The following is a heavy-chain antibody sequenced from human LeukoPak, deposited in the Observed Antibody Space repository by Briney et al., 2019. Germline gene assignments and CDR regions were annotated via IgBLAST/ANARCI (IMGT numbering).Heavy chain of an antibody. CDR2: IYYSGST. D-gene: IGHD5-12*01. V-gene: IGHV4-59*01. CDR3: ARGFDSKSTYFDY. CDR1: GGSITNYY. J-gene: IGHJ4*02. Sequence: SETLSLTCTVSGGSITNYYWNWIRQPPGKGLEWIGYIYYSGSTNYNPSLKSRVTIPVDTSKNQFSLRLTSVSAADTAVYYCARGFDSKSTYFDYWGQGTLLTVSS.